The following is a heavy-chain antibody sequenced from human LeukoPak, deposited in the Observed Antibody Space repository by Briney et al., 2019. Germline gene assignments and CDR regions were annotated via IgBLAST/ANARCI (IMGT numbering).Heavy chain of an antibody. CDR1: GFTFSSYG. CDR3: ARHDGHDWLLNY. Sequence: GGSLRLSCAASGFTFSSYGMHWVRQAPGKGLEWVANMRRDGNEIYYLDSVRGRFTISRGNAKNSLYLQMNSLRAEDTAVYYCARHDGHDWLLNYWGQGTLVTVSS. CDR2: MRRDGNEI. D-gene: IGHD3-9*01. J-gene: IGHJ4*02. V-gene: IGHV3-7*01.